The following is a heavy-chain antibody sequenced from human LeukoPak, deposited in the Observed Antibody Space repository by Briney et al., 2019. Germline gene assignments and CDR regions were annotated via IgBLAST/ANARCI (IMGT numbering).Heavy chain of an antibody. Sequence: ASVKVSCKASGYTSTSYDINWVRQATGQGLEWMGWMNPNSGNTGYAQKFQGRVTMTRNTSISTAYMELSSLRSEDTAVYYCARPYGDYGLFRGYYYYYMDVWGKGTTVTVSS. J-gene: IGHJ6*03. V-gene: IGHV1-8*01. CDR1: GYTSTSYD. CDR2: MNPNSGNT. D-gene: IGHD4-17*01. CDR3: ARPYGDYGLFRGYYYYYMDV.